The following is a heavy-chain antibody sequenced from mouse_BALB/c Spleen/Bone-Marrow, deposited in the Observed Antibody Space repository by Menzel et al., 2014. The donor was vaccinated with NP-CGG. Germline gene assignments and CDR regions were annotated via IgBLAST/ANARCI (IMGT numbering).Heavy chain of an antibody. CDR2: ISSGGGST. J-gene: IGHJ2*01. V-gene: IGHV5-12-1*01. D-gene: IGHD1-1*01. Sequence: EVKLMESGGGLVKPGGSLKLSCAASGFAFSSYDMSWVRQTPEKRLEWVAYISSGGGSTYYPDTVKGRFTISRDNAKNTLYQRMSSLKSEDTAMYYCAREVLRDYFDYWGQGTTLTVST. CDR1: GFAFSSYD. CDR3: AREVLRDYFDY.